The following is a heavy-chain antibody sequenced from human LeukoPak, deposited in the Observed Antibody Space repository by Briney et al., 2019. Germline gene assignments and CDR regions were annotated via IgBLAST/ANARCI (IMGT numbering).Heavy chain of an antibody. Sequence: GGSLRLSCAASGFTFSSYAMSWVRQAPGKGLEGVSAISGAAGSWDYADSVKGRFTISRDNSKNTLFLQMNSLRAEDTAIYYCAKKVGLVSAPLYYFDVWGQGTLVTVSS. D-gene: IGHD5/OR15-5a*01. J-gene: IGHJ4*02. CDR3: AKKVGLVSAPLYYFDV. CDR1: GFTFSSYA. V-gene: IGHV3-23*01. CDR2: ISGAAGSW.